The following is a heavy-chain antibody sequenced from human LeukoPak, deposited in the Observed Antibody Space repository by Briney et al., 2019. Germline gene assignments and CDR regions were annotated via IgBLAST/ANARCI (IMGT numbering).Heavy chain of an antibody. J-gene: IGHJ4*02. Sequence: GGSLRLSCAGSGFTFSSYRMNWVRQAPGKGLEWVSSISSNSSDIYYVDSVKGRFTVSRDNAKNSLYLQLNSLRVEDRAVYHCERVRWVLRGVISDYWGQGSLVTVS. V-gene: IGHV3-21*01. D-gene: IGHD3-10*01. CDR3: ERVRWVLRGVISDY. CDR1: GFTFSSYR. CDR2: ISSNSSDI.